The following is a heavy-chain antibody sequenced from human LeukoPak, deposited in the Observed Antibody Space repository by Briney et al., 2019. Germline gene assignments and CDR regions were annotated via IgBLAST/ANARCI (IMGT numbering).Heavy chain of an antibody. D-gene: IGHD5-18*01. Sequence: SVKVSCQASGGTFSSYAISWVRQAPGQGLEWMGSIIPILGIANYAQKFQGRVTITADKSTSTAYMELSSLRSEDTAVYYCAVSLGIQLWLLRWFDPWGQGTLVTVSS. CDR1: GGTFSSYA. CDR3: AVSLGIQLWLLRWFDP. CDR2: IIPILGIA. J-gene: IGHJ5*02. V-gene: IGHV1-69*04.